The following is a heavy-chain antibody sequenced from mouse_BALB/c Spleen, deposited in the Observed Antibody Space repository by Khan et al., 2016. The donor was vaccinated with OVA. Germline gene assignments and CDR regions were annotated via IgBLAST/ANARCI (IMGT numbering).Heavy chain of an antibody. CDR3: ARRTREYALDY. J-gene: IGHJ4*01. Sequence: VKLMESGAELARPGASVKMSCKASGYTFTSHTMHWVKQRPGQGLEWIGSINPRSGYTQYNQKFNDKATLTADISSSTAYMQLSSLTSEDSAVYYCARRTREYALDYWGQGTSVTVSS. CDR2: INPRSGYT. V-gene: IGHV1-4*01. D-gene: IGHD2-14*01. CDR1: GYTFTSHT.